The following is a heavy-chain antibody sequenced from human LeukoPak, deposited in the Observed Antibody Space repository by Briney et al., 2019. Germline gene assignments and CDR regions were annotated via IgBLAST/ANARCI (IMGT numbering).Heavy chain of an antibody. CDR2: IIPIFGTA. Sequence: GASVKVSCKASGGTFSSYAISWVRQAPGQGLEWMGGIIPIFGTANYAQKFQGRVTITADESTSTAYMELSSLRSEDTAVYYCARDGYDTSGFPSGYWGQGTLVTVSS. CDR1: GGTFSSYA. V-gene: IGHV1-69*13. D-gene: IGHD3-22*01. J-gene: IGHJ4*02. CDR3: ARDGYDTSGFPSGY.